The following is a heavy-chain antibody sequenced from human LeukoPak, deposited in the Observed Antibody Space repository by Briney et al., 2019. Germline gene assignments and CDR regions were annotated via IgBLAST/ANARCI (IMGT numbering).Heavy chain of an antibody. CDR1: GFTFSSYG. CDR2: ISDSGGRT. J-gene: IGHJ4*02. Sequence: GGFLRLSCAASGFTFSSYGMSWVRQAPGKGLEWVSAISDSGGRTFYADSVKGRFTISRDNSKNTLYLQINSLRAEDTAVYYCAKDSYDTSIWGQGTLVTVSA. V-gene: IGHV3-23*01. D-gene: IGHD3-22*01. CDR3: AKDSYDTSI.